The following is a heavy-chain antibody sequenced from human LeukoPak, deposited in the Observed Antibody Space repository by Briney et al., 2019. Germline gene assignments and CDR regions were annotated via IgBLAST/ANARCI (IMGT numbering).Heavy chain of an antibody. J-gene: IGHJ5*02. D-gene: IGHD3-3*02. CDR3: ARGSFARARYNWFDP. V-gene: IGHV1-8*01. CDR1: GYTFTSYD. CDR2: INPNSGNT. Sequence: ASVQVSCKASGYTFTSYDINWVLHAPGQGLEWMGWINPNSGNTGYAQKFQGRVTMTRNTSISTAYMELSSLRSEDTAVYYCARGSFARARYNWFDPWGQGTLVTVSS.